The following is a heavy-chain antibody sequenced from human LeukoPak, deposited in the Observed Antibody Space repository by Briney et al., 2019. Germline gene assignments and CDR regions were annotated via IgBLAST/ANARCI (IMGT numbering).Heavy chain of an antibody. J-gene: IGHJ4*02. V-gene: IGHV3-9*01. CDR2: ISWNSGSI. Sequence: PGRSLRHSCAASGFTFDDYAMHWVRQAPGKGLEWVSGISWNSGSIGYADSVKGRFTISRDNAKNSLYLQMNSLRAEDTALYYCAKGSIAYSSSSVFDYWGQGTLVTVSS. CDR3: AKGSIAYSSSSVFDY. CDR1: GFTFDDYA. D-gene: IGHD6-6*01.